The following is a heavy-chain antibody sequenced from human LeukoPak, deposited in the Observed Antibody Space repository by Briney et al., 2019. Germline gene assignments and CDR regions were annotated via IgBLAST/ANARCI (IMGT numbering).Heavy chain of an antibody. CDR3: ARDPRYPHYYYMDV. V-gene: IGHV3-48*03. CDR2: INKLGSTI. CDR1: GFTFGNFE. J-gene: IGHJ6*03. D-gene: IGHD2-2*01. Sequence: GGSLRLSCAASGFTFGNFEMTWVRQAPGKGLEWVSYINKLGSTIYYADSVKGRFTMSRDNAKNSPYLQMSSLRAEDTAVYYCARDPRYPHYYYMDVWGNGTTVTVSS.